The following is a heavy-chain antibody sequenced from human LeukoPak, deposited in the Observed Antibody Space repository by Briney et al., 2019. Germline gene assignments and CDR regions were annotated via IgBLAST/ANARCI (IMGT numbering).Heavy chain of an antibody. J-gene: IGHJ1*01. CDR3: ANFWSSIAAAGLPRIGYFQH. CDR1: GGSMTNYY. V-gene: IGHV4-34*01. D-gene: IGHD6-13*01. CDR2: INHSGST. Sequence: SETLSLTCTVSGGSMTNYYWSWIRQPPGKGLEWIGEINHSGSTNYNPSLKSRVTISVDTSKNQFSLKLSSVTAADTAVYYCANFWSSIAAAGLPRIGYFQHWGQGTLVTVSS.